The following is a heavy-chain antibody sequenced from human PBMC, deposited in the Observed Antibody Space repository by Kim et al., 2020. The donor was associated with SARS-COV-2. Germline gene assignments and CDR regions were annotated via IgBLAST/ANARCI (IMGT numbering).Heavy chain of an antibody. CDR3: AKDIVVVPAALLYYYYYGMDV. CDR2: ISYDGSNK. D-gene: IGHD2-2*01. V-gene: IGHV3-30*18. J-gene: IGHJ6*02. Sequence: GGSLRLSCAASGFTFSSYGMHWVRQAPGKGLEWVAVISYDGSNKYYADSVKGRFTISRDNSKNTLYLQMNTLRAEDTAVYYCAKDIVVVPAALLYYYYYGMDVWGQGTTVTVSS. CDR1: GFTFSSYG.